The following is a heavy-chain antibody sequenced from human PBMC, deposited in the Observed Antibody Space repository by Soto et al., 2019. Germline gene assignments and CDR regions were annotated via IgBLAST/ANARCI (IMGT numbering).Heavy chain of an antibody. V-gene: IGHV1-46*01. D-gene: IGHD6-13*01. Sequence: VQLEQSGAEVKKPGASVKVSCKASGYTFTNYYIHWVRQAPGQGLEWMGIINPNGGSTNYAQKFQGRLTLTRDTSTSTVYMELSSLRSEDTAVYYCARNPAAGDVWGQGTLVTVSS. CDR1: GYTFTNYY. J-gene: IGHJ4*02. CDR3: ARNPAAGDV. CDR2: INPNGGST.